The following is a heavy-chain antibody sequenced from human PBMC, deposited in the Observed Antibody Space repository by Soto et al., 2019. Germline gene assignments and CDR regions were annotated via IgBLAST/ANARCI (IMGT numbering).Heavy chain of an antibody. J-gene: IGHJ4*02. CDR3: ARDLTRFCGGGSCPFSM. Sequence: QAQLVQSGAEVKKPGASVRVACTASEDIFNNFGITWVRQAPGQGLEWLGWVSYYNGNTNYAQRLQGRVFMTTDTATSTAYLELRSLTFNDTAVYYCARDLTRFCGGGSCPFSMWGQGTQVIVSS. CDR2: VSYYNGNT. V-gene: IGHV1-18*01. D-gene: IGHD2-15*01. CDR1: EDIFNNFG.